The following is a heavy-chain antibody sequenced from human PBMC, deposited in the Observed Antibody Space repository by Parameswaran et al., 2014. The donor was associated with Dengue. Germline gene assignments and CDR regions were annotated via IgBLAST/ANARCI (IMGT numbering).Heavy chain of an antibody. Sequence: WVRQAPGQGLEWMGWINPNSGGTNYAQKFQGRVTMTRDTSISTAYMELSRLRSDDTAVYYCARGLRSMVRGVIILGYWGQGTLVTVSS. J-gene: IGHJ4*02. CDR3: ARGLRSMVRGVIILGY. CDR2: INPNSGGT. V-gene: IGHV1-2*02. D-gene: IGHD3-10*01.